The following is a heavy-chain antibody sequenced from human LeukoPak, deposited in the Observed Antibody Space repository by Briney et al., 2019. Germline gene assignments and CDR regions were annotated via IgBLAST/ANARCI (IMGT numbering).Heavy chain of an antibody. D-gene: IGHD4-23*01. V-gene: IGHV4-59*01. Sequence: SETLSLTCTVSGGSISSYYWSWIRQPPGKGLEWIGYIYYSGSTNYNPSLKSRVTISVDTSKNQFSLKLCSVTAADTAVYYCARDRTYGGSGMDVWGQGTTVTVSS. CDR3: ARDRTYGGSGMDV. CDR2: IYYSGST. CDR1: GGSISSYY. J-gene: IGHJ6*02.